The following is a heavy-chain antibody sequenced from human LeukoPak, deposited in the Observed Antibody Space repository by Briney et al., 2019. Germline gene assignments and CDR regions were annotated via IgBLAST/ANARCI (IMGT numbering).Heavy chain of an antibody. CDR3: ARHYFVTHLPNWFDP. CDR2: IYYSGST. V-gene: IGHV4-39*01. D-gene: IGHD2-21*02. J-gene: IGHJ5*02. Sequence: SETLSLTCTVSGGSISSGGYYWSWIRQPPGKGLEWIGSIYYSGSTYYNPSLKSRVTISVDTSKNQFSLKLSSVTAADTAVYYCARHYFVTHLPNWFDPWGQGTLVTVSS. CDR1: GGSISSGGYY.